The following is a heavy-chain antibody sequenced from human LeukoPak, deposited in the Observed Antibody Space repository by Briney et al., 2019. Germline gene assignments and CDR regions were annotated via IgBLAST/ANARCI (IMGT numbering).Heavy chain of an antibody. Sequence: PGGSLRLSCAASGFTFSNYWMNWVRQAPGKGLEWVANIKQDGSEKYYVDSVKGRFTISRDNAKNSLYLQMNSLRAEDTAMYYCARSIVVEAATNGFDIWGQGTMVTVSS. D-gene: IGHD2-15*01. J-gene: IGHJ3*02. CDR2: IKQDGSEK. CDR3: ARSIVVEAATNGFDI. CDR1: GFTFSNYW. V-gene: IGHV3-7*01.